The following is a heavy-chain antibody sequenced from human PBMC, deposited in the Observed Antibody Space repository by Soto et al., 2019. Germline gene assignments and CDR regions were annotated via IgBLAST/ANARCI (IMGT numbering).Heavy chain of an antibody. V-gene: IGHV1-2*06. Sequence: QVQLVQSGAEVEKPGASVKVSCKTSGYFFTSHYIHWVRLAPGRGLEWLGRINPNNADTNPPQKFQGRVTMTSDTSISTAYMEMSGLRSYDTALYYCAREVTYGGGSFSLGLWGQGTLVTVSS. CDR3: AREVTYGGGSFSLGL. CDR2: INPNNADT. D-gene: IGHD3-10*01. CDR1: GYFFTSHY. J-gene: IGHJ4*02.